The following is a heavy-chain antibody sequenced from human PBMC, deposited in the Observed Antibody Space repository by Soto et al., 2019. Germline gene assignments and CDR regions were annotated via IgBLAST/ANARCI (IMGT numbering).Heavy chain of an antibody. CDR3: EGTPMTPVTTGAY. J-gene: IGHJ4*02. CDR2: IYHSGST. CDR1: GGSVSTPNW. D-gene: IGHD4-17*01. Sequence: QVQLQESGPTLVKPSGTLSLTCGVSGGSVSTPNWWSWVRQPPGQGLEWIGEIYHSGSTNYNPSLKGRVTMSVDKSKNYFSLTITSVTAADTAVYYCEGTPMTPVTTGAYWGPGIQVTVSS. V-gene: IGHV4-4*02.